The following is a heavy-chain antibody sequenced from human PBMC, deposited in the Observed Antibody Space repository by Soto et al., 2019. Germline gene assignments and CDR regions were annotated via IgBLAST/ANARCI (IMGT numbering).Heavy chain of an antibody. CDR1: GGSICSXTYY. V-gene: IGHV4-39*01. Sequence: LXLXCTVYGGSICSXTYYRARIRQPPEKGIALIVSIYYIGSTYYNPYLKSRVTISVDTSKNQFSLKLRSVTAAYTAVYYCARQNLYLFAPWGQGTLVTVSS. CDR2: IYYIGST. J-gene: IGHJ5*02. CDR3: ARQNLYLFAP.